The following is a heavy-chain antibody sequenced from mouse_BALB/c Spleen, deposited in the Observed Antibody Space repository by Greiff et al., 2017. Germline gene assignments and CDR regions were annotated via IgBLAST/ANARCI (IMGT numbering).Heavy chain of an antibody. D-gene: IGHD1-3*01. Sequence: EVQVVESGGGLVQPGGSLKLSCAASGYAFSRYWMSWVRQAPGKGLEWIGEINPDSSTINYTPSLKDKFIISRDNAKNTLYLQMSKVRSEDTALYYCARGKGYYYAMDYWGQGTSVTVSA. CDR2: INPDSSTI. CDR1: GYAFSRYW. J-gene: IGHJ4*01. CDR3: ARGKGYYYAMDY. V-gene: IGHV4-1*02.